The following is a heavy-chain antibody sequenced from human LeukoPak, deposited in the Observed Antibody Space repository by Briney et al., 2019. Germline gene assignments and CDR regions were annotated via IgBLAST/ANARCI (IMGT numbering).Heavy chain of an antibody. D-gene: IGHD2-2*01. CDR1: GGSISSGDYY. V-gene: IGHV4-30-4*08. CDR2: IYYSGST. CDR3: ARAGGVPASFDY. J-gene: IGHJ4*02. Sequence: SETLSLTCTVSGGSISSGDYYWSWIRQPPGKGLEWIGYIYYSGSTYYNPSLKSRVTISVDTSKNQFSLKLNSVTAADTAVYYCARAGGVPASFDYWGQGTLVTVSS.